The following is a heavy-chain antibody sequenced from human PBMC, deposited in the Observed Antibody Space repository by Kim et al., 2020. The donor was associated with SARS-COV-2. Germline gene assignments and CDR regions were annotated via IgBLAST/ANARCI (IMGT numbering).Heavy chain of an antibody. Sequence: GGSLRLSCAASGFSVSSFYMTWFRQAPGKGLEWVSVIYRGGVTLYADYAEGRLTISSDNSTNTLYLQQNSLRAEETAMVYCSRDHVDGYWSWGQGSLVTV. D-gene: IGHD5-18*01. CDR2: IYRGGVT. J-gene: IGHJ5*02. CDR1: GFSVSSFY. CDR3: SRDHVDGYWS. V-gene: IGHV3-66*01.